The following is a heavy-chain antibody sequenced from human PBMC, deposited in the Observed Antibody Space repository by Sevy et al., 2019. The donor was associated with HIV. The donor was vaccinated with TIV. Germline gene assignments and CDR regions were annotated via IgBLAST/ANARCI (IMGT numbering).Heavy chain of an antibody. CDR1: GYTFTSYG. D-gene: IGHD2-15*01. V-gene: IGHV1-18*01. Sequence: ASVKVSCKASGYTFTSYGISWVRQAPGQGLEWMGWISAYNGNTNYAQKLQGRVTMTTDTSTSTAYMELRGLRSDDPAVYYCARDRRRCSGGSCYHSYYYYGMDVWGQGTTVTVSS. CDR3: ARDRRRCSGGSCYHSYYYYGMDV. J-gene: IGHJ6*02. CDR2: ISAYNGNT.